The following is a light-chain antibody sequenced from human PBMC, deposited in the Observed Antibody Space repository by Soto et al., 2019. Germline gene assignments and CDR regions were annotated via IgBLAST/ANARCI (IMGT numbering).Light chain of an antibody. Sequence: QSALTQPASVSGSPGQSITISCTGTSSDVGGFNYVSWYQQHPGKAPKLMIYDVTNRPSGVSYRFSGSKSGTTASLPISGLQAEDEDDYCCNSYTSSSTYVFGTGTKLTVL. J-gene: IGLJ1*01. V-gene: IGLV2-14*03. CDR2: DVT. CDR3: NSYTSSSTYV. CDR1: SSDVGGFNY.